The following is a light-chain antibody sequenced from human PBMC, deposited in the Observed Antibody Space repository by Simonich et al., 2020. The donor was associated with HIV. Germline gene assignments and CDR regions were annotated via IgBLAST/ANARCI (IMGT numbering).Light chain of an antibody. V-gene: IGLV1-40*01. CDR2: GNS. CDR3: QSYDNSLSGHVV. J-gene: IGLJ2*01. Sequence: QSVLTQPPSVSGAPGQRVTISCTGSSSNIGAGYDVHWYQQLPGTAPKLLIYGNSNRPSGVPDRFSGSKYATSAALAITGLQTEDEADYYCQSYDNSLSGHVVFGGGTKLTVL. CDR1: SSNIGAGYD.